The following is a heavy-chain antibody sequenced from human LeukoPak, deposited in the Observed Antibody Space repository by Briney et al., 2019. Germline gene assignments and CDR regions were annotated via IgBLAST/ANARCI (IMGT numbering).Heavy chain of an antibody. Sequence: GGSLRLSCAASGFTFSSYTMNWVRQAPGKGLEWVSGINWNGGSTGYADSVKGRFTISRDNAKNSLDLQMNSLRAEDTAVYYCARAITMVQENAFDIWGQGTMVTVSS. J-gene: IGHJ3*02. CDR1: GFTFSSYT. D-gene: IGHD3-10*01. CDR2: INWNGGST. V-gene: IGHV3-20*04. CDR3: ARAITMVQENAFDI.